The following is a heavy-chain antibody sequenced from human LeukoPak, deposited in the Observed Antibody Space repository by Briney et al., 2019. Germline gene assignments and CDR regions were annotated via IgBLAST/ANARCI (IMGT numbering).Heavy chain of an antibody. J-gene: IGHJ5*02. Sequence: SQTLSLTCALSGDSVSSDSAAWNWIRQSPSRGLEWLGRTYYRSKWHSDSALSVKSRITISPDTSKNQFSLQLSSVTPEDTAVYFCARGLYGSGVTCYNWFDPWGQGTLVTVSS. CDR1: GDSVSSDSAA. D-gene: IGHD2-15*01. CDR2: TYYRSKWHS. V-gene: IGHV6-1*01. CDR3: ARGLYGSGVTCYNWFDP.